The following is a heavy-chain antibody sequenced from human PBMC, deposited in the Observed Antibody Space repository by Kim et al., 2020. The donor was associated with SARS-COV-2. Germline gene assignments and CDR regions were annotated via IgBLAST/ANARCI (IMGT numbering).Heavy chain of an antibody. CDR2: IDGSDGKT. D-gene: IGHD2-2*03. CDR1: GFTFTGYA. CDR3: MKGGWGWIWDH. Sequence: GGSLRLSCTTSGFTFTGYAMSWVRQAPGEGLEWVSSIDGSDGKTYYVDSVKGRFTISRDNSKNTLYLQMSNLRADDTAVYYCMKGGWGWIWDHWGQGTLV. V-gene: IGHV3-23*01. J-gene: IGHJ4*02.